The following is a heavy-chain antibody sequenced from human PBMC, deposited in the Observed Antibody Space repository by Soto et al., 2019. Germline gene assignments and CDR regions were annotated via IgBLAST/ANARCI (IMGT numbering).Heavy chain of an antibody. Sequence: QLQLQESGPGLVRPSGTLSLTCAVSGGFTSTNNWWSWVRQPPGKGLEWIGDAYHSGSTEYNPSLQSRVRISVDKAKNPISLKLTSATAADPAVYYCARSPPSSYYGGSGTFDYWGQGTLVTVSS. CDR1: GGFTSTNNW. V-gene: IGHV4-4*02. J-gene: IGHJ4*02. D-gene: IGHD3-10*01. CDR2: AYHSGST. CDR3: ARSPPSSYYGGSGTFDY.